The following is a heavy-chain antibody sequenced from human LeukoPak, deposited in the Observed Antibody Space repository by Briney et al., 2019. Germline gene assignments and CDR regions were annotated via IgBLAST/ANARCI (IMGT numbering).Heavy chain of an antibody. V-gene: IGHV4-59*01. J-gene: IGHJ4*02. CDR2: IYYSGST. CDR3: ARSYCSSTSCYDYFDY. D-gene: IGHD2-2*01. CDR1: GGSISSYY. Sequence: PSETLSLTCTVSGGSISSYYWSWIRQPPGKGLEWIWYIYYSGSTNYNPPRKSRVTISVDTSKNQFSLKLSSVTAADTAVYYCARSYCSSTSCYDYFDYWGQGTLVTVSS.